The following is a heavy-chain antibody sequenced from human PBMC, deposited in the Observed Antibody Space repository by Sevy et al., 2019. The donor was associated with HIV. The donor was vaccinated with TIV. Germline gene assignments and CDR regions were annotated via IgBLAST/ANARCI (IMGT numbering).Heavy chain of an antibody. J-gene: IGHJ4*01. CDR2: IKQDAGQK. D-gene: IGHD1-7*01. V-gene: IGHV3-7*01. CDR3: ARDDGNYYFHY. CDR1: GFTFSKYW. Sequence: GGYLRLSCAASGFTFSKYWMGWVRQAPGKGLEWVANIKQDAGQKYYVDSVKGRFTISRDNAKNSLYLQMNSLRAEDTAVYFCARDDGNYYFHYWGHGTLVTVSS.